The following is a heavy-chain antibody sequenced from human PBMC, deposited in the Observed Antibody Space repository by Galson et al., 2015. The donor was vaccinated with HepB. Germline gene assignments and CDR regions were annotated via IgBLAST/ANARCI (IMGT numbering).Heavy chain of an antibody. Sequence: SLRLSCAASGFTFSSYGTHWVRQAPGRGLEWVAVISYAGSNKYYADSVKGRFTISRDNSKNTLYLQMNSLRAEDTAVYYCAKDSGTGTADYWGQGTLVTVSS. J-gene: IGHJ4*02. D-gene: IGHD1-1*01. V-gene: IGHV3-30*18. CDR2: ISYAGSNK. CDR3: AKDSGTGTADY. CDR1: GFTFSSYG.